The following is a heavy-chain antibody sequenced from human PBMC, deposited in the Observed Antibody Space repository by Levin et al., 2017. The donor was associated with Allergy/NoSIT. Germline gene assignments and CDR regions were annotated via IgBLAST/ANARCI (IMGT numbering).Heavy chain of an antibody. CDR1: GGSISSYY. CDR2: IYYSGST. V-gene: IGHV4-59*08. CDR3: ARHLYRGTTSPWFDP. Sequence: SETLSLTCTVSGGSISSYYWSWIRQPPGKGLEWIGYIYYSGSTNYNPSLKSRVTISVDTSKNQFSLKLSSVTAADTAVYYCARHLYRGTTSPWFDPWGQGTLVTVSS. D-gene: IGHD1-7*01. J-gene: IGHJ5*02.